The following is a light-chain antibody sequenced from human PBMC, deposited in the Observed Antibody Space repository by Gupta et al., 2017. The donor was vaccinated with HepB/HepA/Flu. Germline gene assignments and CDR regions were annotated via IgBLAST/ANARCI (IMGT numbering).Light chain of an antibody. CDR2: DAT. Sequence: EIVLTQSPAPLSLSPGERATLSCRASQSVSSYLAWYQQKPGQAPRLLIYDATNKATGLPARFSGSGSGTDFTLTISSLEPEDFAVYYCQQRSNWPPWTFGQGTKVEIK. CDR3: QQRSNWPPWT. CDR1: QSVSSY. J-gene: IGKJ1*01. V-gene: IGKV3-11*01.